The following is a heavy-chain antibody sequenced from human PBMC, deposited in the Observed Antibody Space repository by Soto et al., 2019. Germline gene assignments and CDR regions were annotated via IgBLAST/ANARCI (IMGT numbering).Heavy chain of an antibody. CDR2: ISYDGSNK. CDR1: GFTFSSYG. CDR3: AKDPYYYDSSAAVPGMDA. D-gene: IGHD3-22*01. V-gene: IGHV3-30*18. Sequence: GGSLRLSCAASGFTFSSYGMHWVRQAPGKGLEWVAVISYDGSNKYYAESVKGRFTISRDNSKNTLYLQMNSLRAEDTAVYYCAKDPYYYDSSAAVPGMDAWGQGTTVTFSS. J-gene: IGHJ6*02.